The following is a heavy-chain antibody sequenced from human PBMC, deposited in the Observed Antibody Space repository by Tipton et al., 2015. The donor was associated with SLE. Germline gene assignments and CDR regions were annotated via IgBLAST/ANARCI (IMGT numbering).Heavy chain of an antibody. CDR2: IHYSGSI. J-gene: IGHJ5*02. CDR3: ARHIDCINHRCYSPWFDP. CDR1: GGSIDSHY. V-gene: IGHV4-59*03. Sequence: TLSLTCTVSGGSIDSHYWSWIRQPPGKGLEWIGYIHYSGSINYNPSLKSRVTMTIDTSKNQFSLELRSVTAADTAVYYCARHIDCINHRCYSPWFDPWGQGTLVTVSS. D-gene: IGHD2-15*01.